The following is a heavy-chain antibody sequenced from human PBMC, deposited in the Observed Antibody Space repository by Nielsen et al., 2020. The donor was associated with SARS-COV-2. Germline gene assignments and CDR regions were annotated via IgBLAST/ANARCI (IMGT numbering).Heavy chain of an antibody. Sequence: GGSLRLSCKGSGYIFTNYWIGWVRQTPGKGLEWMGIIYPGDSDTRYSPSFQGQVTISADKSSSTAFLQWSSLKASDTAMYYCAKQRFSGTFDYYFDLWGRGTQVTVSS. CDR1: GYIFTNYW. CDR3: AKQRFSGTFDYYFDL. CDR2: IYPGDSDT. J-gene: IGHJ2*01. D-gene: IGHD1-26*01. V-gene: IGHV5-51*01.